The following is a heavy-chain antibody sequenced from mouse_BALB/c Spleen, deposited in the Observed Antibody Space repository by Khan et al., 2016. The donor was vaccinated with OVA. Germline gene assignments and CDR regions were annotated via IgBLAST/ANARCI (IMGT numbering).Heavy chain of an antibody. D-gene: IGHD2-2*01. Sequence: EVQLQESGPELMKPGASVKISCKASGYSFTSYYIHWVKQSHGKSLEWIGYIDPFNGSTSYNQKFKGKATLTVDKSSSTASMHLSSLTSEDSAVYYCARHGYVAWFAYWGQGTLVTVSA. CDR3: ARHGYVAWFAY. CDR2: IDPFNGST. J-gene: IGHJ3*01. CDR1: GYSFTSYY. V-gene: IGHV1S135*01.